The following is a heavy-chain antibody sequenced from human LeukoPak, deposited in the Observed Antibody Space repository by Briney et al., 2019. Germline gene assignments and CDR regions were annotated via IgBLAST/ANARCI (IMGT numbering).Heavy chain of an antibody. CDR1: GFTLSSYG. CDR2: TSYDGTNI. Sequence: GKSLRLSCAASGFTLSSYGMHWVRQAPGKGLEWVAVTSYDGTNIYYADSVKGRFTISRDNSKNTLYLQMNSLRAEDTAVYYCAKDLWPSASPPGYSYGYSYYYYGMDVWGQGTTVTVSS. J-gene: IGHJ6*02. D-gene: IGHD5-18*01. CDR3: AKDLWPSASPPGYSYGYSYYYYGMDV. V-gene: IGHV3-30*18.